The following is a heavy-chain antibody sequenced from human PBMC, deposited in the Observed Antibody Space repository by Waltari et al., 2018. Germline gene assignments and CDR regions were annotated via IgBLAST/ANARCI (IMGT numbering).Heavy chain of an antibody. D-gene: IGHD2-21*02. CDR2: IYYTRRT. V-gene: IGHV4-59*01. Sequence: QVQLQESGPSLLKPSETLSLICTVSGGSISGFYWSWVRQPPRKGLDCIGYIYYTRRTNFNPSLKSRVTKSGDTYKNQVSLKLSSVTAADTALYYCARGGGGDWEWFDPWGQGTLVTVSS. CDR1: GGSISGFY. J-gene: IGHJ5*02. CDR3: ARGGGGDWEWFDP.